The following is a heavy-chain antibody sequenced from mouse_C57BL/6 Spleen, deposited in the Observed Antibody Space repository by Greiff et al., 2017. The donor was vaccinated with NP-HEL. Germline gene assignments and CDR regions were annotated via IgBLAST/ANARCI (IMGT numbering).Heavy chain of an antibody. CDR1: GYSITSGYY. Sequence: EVKLQESGPVLVKPSQSLSLTCSVTGYSITSGYYWNWIRQFPGNKLEWMGYISYDGSNNYNPSLKNRISITRDTSKNQFFLKLNSVTTEDTATYYCARENDYDIYAMDYWGQGTSVTVSS. D-gene: IGHD2-4*01. J-gene: IGHJ4*01. CDR2: ISYDGSN. V-gene: IGHV3-6*01. CDR3: ARENDYDIYAMDY.